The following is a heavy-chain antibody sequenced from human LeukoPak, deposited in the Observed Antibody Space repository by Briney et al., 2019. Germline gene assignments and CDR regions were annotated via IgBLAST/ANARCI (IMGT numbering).Heavy chain of an antibody. D-gene: IGHD3-22*01. CDR2: IYYSGST. J-gene: IGHJ6*04. CDR3: ARDRLKGSRHYYYYGMDV. V-gene: IGHV4-59*01. Sequence: SETLSLTCTVSGGSISSYYWSWIRQPPGKGLEWIGDIYYSGSTNYNPSLKSRVTISVDASKNQFSLKLSSVTAADTAVYYCARDRLKGSRHYYYYGMDVWGKGTTVTVSS. CDR1: GGSISSYY.